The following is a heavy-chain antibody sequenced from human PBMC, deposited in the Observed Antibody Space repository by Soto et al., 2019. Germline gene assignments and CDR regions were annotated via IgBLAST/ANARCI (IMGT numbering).Heavy chain of an antibody. CDR2: IYHSGST. J-gene: IGHJ5*02. D-gene: IGHD2-2*01. CDR1: GGSISSGGYS. Sequence: PSETLSLTCAVSGGSISSGGYSWSWIRQPPGKGLEWIGYIYHSGSTYYNPSLKSRVTISVDRSKNQFSLKLGSVTAADTAAYYCARVPDRWGQGTLVTVSS. CDR3: ARVPDR. V-gene: IGHV4-30-2*01.